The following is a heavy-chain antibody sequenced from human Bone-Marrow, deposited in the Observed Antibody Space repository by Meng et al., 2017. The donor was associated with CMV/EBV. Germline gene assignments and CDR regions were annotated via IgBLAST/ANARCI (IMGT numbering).Heavy chain of an antibody. J-gene: IGHJ5*02. D-gene: IGHD6-19*01. Sequence: QVQLQQWGAGLLKPSETLSLTCAVYGGSFSDYFWTWIRQPPGKGLEWIGEIXHFGTTDYNPSLKRRVAMSVDTSKNQFSLNLTSVTAADTAVYFCARSGGAVFSWGQGTLVTVSS. CDR2: IXHFGTT. CDR1: GGSFSDYF. V-gene: IGHV4-34*01. CDR3: ARSGGAVFS.